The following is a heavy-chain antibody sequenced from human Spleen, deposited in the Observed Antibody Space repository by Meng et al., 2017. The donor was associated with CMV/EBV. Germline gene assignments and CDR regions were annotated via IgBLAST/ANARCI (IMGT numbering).Heavy chain of an antibody. V-gene: IGHV4-61*01. Sequence: GSVRSGSYYWSWLRQPPGKGLEWIGYIYYTGSTNYNPSLKSRVAISVDTSKNQFSLRLGSVTAADTAVYYCARAPADAIINNCWFDPWGQGTLVTVSS. CDR2: IYYTGST. CDR3: ARAPADAIINNCWFDP. J-gene: IGHJ5*02. D-gene: IGHD2-2*01. CDR1: GSVRSGSYY.